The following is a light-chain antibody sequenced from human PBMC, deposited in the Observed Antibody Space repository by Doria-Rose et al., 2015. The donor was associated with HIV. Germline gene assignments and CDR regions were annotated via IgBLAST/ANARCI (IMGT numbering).Light chain of an antibody. CDR2: DGS. CDR1: QSFSSTY. J-gene: IGKJ1*01. CDR3: HQYGTSWT. Sequence: EIVLTQSPGTLSLSPGERATLSCRASQSFSSTYLAWYQQKPGQAPSLLIYDGSTRATGIPDRFSASGSGTAFTLTTNRLEPEDFALYYCHQYGTSWTFGQGTKVEI. V-gene: IGKV3-20*01.